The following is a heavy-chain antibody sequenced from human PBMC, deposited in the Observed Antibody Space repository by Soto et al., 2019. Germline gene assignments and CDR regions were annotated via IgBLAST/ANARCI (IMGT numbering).Heavy chain of an antibody. CDR3: ARALILTGYYIHDAFDI. V-gene: IGHV4-39*07. Sequence: SETLSLTCTVSGDSISSSNYFWGWIRQPPGKGLEWIGTIFHSGSTNYNPSLKSRVTISVDTSKNQFSLKLSSVTAADTAVYYCARALILTGYYIHDAFDIWGQGTMVTV. CDR1: GDSISSSNYF. D-gene: IGHD3-9*01. CDR2: IFHSGST. J-gene: IGHJ3*02.